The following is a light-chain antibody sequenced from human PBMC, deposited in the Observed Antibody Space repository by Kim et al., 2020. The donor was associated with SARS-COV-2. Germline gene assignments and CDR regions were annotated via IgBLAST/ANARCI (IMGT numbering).Light chain of an antibody. CDR1: QSVTSTY. V-gene: IGKV3-20*01. CDR3: QQYGSSPLT. CDR2: DIS. J-gene: IGKJ4*01. Sequence: EIVLTQSPGTLSLSPGERATLFCRASQSVTSTYLAWYQQKPGQSPRLLIYDISTRASGIPDRFSGSGSGTDFTLTINRLEPGDFAVYYCQQYGSSPLTSGGGTKV.